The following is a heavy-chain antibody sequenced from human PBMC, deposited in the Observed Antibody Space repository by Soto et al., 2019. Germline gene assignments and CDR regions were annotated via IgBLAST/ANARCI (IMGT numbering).Heavy chain of an antibody. D-gene: IGHD1-20*01. V-gene: IGHV1-2*02. CDR2: INPNSGCT. J-gene: IGHJ6*02. CDR3: ARGSSITGIRGYYYYYYGMDV. CDR1: GGTFSSYA. Sequence: AAVKVSCKASGGTFSSYAISWVRQAPGQGLESMGWINPNSGCTNYAQKFQGRVTMTRDTSISTAYMELSRLRSDDTAVYYCARGSSITGIRGYYYYYYGMDVWGQGTTVTVSS.